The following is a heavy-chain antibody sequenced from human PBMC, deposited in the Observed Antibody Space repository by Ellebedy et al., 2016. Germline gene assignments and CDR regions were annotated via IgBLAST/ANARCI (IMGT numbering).Heavy chain of an antibody. J-gene: IGHJ3*02. Sequence: GGSLRLSCKGSGYSFSTYWIGWARQMPGKGLEWMGIIYPGDSDTRYSPSFEGQVTLSADKSTSTAYLQWSSLMASDTAMFYCARSTLSYNWNDVGAFDIWGQGTMVTVSS. D-gene: IGHD1-20*01. CDR2: IYPGDSDT. CDR1: GYSFSTYW. V-gene: IGHV5-51*01. CDR3: ARSTLSYNWNDVGAFDI.